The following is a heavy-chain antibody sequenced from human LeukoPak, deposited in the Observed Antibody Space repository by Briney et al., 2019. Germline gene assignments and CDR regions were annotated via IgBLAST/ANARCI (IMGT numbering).Heavy chain of an antibody. D-gene: IGHD5-18*01. V-gene: IGHV4-34*01. CDR2: INHSGST. Sequence: SETLSLTCAVYGGSFSGYYWSWIRQPPGKGLEWIGEINHSGSTNYNPSLKSRVSISVDTSKNQFSLKLSSVTAADTAVYYCARVDTAMVIGGLDPWGQGTLVTVSS. CDR1: GGSFSGYY. CDR3: ARVDTAMVIGGLDP. J-gene: IGHJ5*02.